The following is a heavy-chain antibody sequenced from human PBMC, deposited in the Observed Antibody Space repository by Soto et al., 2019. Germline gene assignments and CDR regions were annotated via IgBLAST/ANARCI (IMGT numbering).Heavy chain of an antibody. D-gene: IGHD2-2*01. V-gene: IGHV4-39*01. Sequence: SETLSLTCTVSGGSISSSSYYWGWIRQPPGKGLEWIGSIYYSGSTYYNPSLKSRVTISVDTSKNQFSLKLSSVTAADTAVYYCARHLSGYCSSTSCQFRSGMDVWGQGTTVTVSS. CDR3: ARHLSGYCSSTSCQFRSGMDV. J-gene: IGHJ6*02. CDR1: GGSISSSSYY. CDR2: IYYSGST.